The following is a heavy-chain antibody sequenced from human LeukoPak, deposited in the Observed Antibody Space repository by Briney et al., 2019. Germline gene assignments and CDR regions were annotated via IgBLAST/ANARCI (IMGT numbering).Heavy chain of an antibody. V-gene: IGHV6-1*01. Sequence: SQTLSLTCAISGDSVSSNSAAWNWIRQSPSRGLEWLGRTYYRSNWYNDYAVSVKNRITINPDTSKNQFSLQLNSVTPEDTAVYYCARAPKETGDFGPWGQGTLVTVSS. CDR3: ARAPKETGDFGP. CDR2: TYYRSNWYN. CDR1: GDSVSSNSAA. D-gene: IGHD7-27*01. J-gene: IGHJ5*02.